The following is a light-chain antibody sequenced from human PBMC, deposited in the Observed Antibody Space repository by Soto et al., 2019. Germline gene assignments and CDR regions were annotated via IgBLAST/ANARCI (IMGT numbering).Light chain of an antibody. V-gene: IGLV1-51*01. Sequence: QSVLTQPPSVPAAPGQKVTISRSGSSSNIGGNSVSWYQQFPGTAPKLLIYDDDKRPSGIPDRFSGSKSGTSATLGITGFQTGDEADYYCGSWDSSLSAYVFATGTKVTVL. CDR1: SSNIGGNS. J-gene: IGLJ1*01. CDR2: DDD. CDR3: GSWDSSLSAYV.